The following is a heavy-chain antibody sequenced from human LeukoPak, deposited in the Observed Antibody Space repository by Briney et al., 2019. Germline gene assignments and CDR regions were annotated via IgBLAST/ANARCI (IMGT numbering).Heavy chain of an antibody. CDR3: ARSASSAYYYYYYMDV. Sequence: GASVKVSCKASGYIFTSYGISWVRQAPGQGLEWMGWISGYNGNTNYAQKLQDRVTMTTDTSTSTAYMELRSLRSDDTAVYYCARSASSAYYYYYYMDVWGKGTTVTVSS. D-gene: IGHD3-22*01. CDR2: ISGYNGNT. J-gene: IGHJ6*03. V-gene: IGHV1-18*01. CDR1: GYIFTSYG.